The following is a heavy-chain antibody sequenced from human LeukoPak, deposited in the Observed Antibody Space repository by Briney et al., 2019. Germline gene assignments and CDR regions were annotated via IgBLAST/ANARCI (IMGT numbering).Heavy chain of an antibody. CDR2: IYHSGST. CDR3: ARGHKELGSSWYGRLSGWFDP. Sequence: PSETLSLTCAVSGGSISSGGYSWSWIRQPPGKGLEWIGYIYHSGSTYYNPSLKSRVTISVDTSKNQFSLKLSSVTAADTAVYYCARGHKELGSSWYGRLSGWFDPWGQGTLVTVSS. CDR1: GGSISSGGYS. V-gene: IGHV4-30-2*01. D-gene: IGHD6-13*01. J-gene: IGHJ5*02.